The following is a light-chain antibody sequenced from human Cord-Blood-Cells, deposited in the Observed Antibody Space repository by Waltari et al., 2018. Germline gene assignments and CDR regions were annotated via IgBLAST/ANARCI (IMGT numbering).Light chain of an antibody. J-gene: IGKJ2*03. CDR1: QSVLYSSNNKNY. V-gene: IGKV4-1*01. CDR3: QQYYSTPS. Sequence: IVMTQSPDSLAVSLGERATINCKSSQSVLYSSNNKNYLAWYQQKPGQPPKLLIYWASTRESGVPDRFSGSGSGTDFTLTISSLQAEDGAVYYCQQYYSTPSFGQGPKLEIK. CDR2: WAS.